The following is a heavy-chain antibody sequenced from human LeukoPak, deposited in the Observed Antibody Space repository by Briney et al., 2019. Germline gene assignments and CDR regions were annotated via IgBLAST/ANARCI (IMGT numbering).Heavy chain of an antibody. CDR3: AKGGGYEAQYYYYYLDV. CDR2: IRYDGSNK. CDR1: GFTFSSHG. V-gene: IGHV3-30*02. Sequence: GGSLRLSCAASGFTFSSHGMYWVRQAPGKGLEWVAFIRYDGSNKYYADSVKGRFTVSRDNSKNTLYLQMKSLRAEDTAVYYCAKGGGYEAQYYYYYLDVWGEGTTVTISS. D-gene: IGHD5-12*01. J-gene: IGHJ6*03.